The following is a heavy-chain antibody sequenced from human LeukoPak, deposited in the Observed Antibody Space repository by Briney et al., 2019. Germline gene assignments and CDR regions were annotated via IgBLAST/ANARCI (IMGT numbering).Heavy chain of an antibody. D-gene: IGHD2-15*01. V-gene: IGHV3-11*01. CDR1: GFTFSDYY. Sequence: GGSLRLSCAASGFTFSDYYMSWIRQAPGKGLEWVSYISSSGSTIYYADSVKGRFTISRDNAKNSLYLQMNSLRAEDTAVYYCARDLRPGWSVGLGPYYYYGMDVWGQGTTVTVSS. CDR3: ARDLRPGWSVGLGPYYYYGMDV. J-gene: IGHJ6*02. CDR2: ISSSGSTI.